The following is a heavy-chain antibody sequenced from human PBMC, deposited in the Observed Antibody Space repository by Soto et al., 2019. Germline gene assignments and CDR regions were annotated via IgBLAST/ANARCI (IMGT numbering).Heavy chain of an antibody. V-gene: IGHV4-39*01. CDR3: ARHDASGNYPKFYFNY. D-gene: IGHD1-26*01. CDR1: GGSISSSSYY. CDR2: IYYSGST. J-gene: IGHJ4*02. Sequence: PSETLSLTCTVSGGSISSSSYYWGWIRQPPGKGLEWIGTIYYSGSTYYNPSLKSRVTISVDTSKNQFSLKLSSVTAADTAVYYCARHDASGNYPKFYFNYWGQGTLVTVSS.